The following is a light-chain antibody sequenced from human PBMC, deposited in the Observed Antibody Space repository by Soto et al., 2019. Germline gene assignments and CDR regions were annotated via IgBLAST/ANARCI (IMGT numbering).Light chain of an antibody. Sequence: EIVLTQSPGTLSLSPGERATLSCRASQSVSYSFLAWYQQKPGQAPRLLIYGASSRATGIPDRFSGSGSGTAFTLTTSRLEPEDFAVSYCQQAGRSPCTLGQGAKEQIK. CDR3: QQAGRSPCT. J-gene: IGKJ1*01. V-gene: IGKV3-20*01. CDR1: QSVSYSF. CDR2: GAS.